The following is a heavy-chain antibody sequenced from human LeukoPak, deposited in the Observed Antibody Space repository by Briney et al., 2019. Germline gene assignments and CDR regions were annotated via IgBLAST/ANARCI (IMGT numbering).Heavy chain of an antibody. Sequence: SETLSLTCTVSGGSISSGDYYWSWIRQPPGKGLEWIGYIYYSGSTYYNPSLKSRVTISVDTSKNQFSLKLSSVTAADTAVYYCARDKGGFVVVPAAPTGFDPWGQGTLVTVSS. V-gene: IGHV4-30-4*01. D-gene: IGHD2-2*01. CDR1: GGSISSGDYY. CDR2: IYYSGST. J-gene: IGHJ5*02. CDR3: ARDKGGFVVVPAAPTGFDP.